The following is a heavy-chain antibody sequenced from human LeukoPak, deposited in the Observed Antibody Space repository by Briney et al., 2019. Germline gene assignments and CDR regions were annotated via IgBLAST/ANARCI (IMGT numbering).Heavy chain of an antibody. D-gene: IGHD1-20*01. CDR1: GGSISSYY. V-gene: IGHV4-59*01. J-gene: IGHJ5*02. Sequence: SETLSLTCTVSGGSISSYYWSWIRQPPGKGLEWIGYIYYSGSTNYNPSLKSRVTISVDTSKNQFSLKLSSVTAADTAVYYCARVLPEPYPLNWKPTTPNWFDPWGQGTLVTVSS. CDR2: IYYSGST. CDR3: ARVLPEPYPLNWKPTTPNWFDP.